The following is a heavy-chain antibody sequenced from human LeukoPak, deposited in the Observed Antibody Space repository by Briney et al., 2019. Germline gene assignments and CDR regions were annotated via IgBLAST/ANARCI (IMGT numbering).Heavy chain of an antibody. V-gene: IGHV1-24*01. Sequence: ASVKVSCKVSVHSLSELSIQWVRQAPGKGLECMGGFDPEEAKMVYAQNFQGRVTMTEDTSTQTAYMELSGLTSDDTAVYYCTTRSGDFWSGFANWGQGTLVTVSS. J-gene: IGHJ4*02. CDR3: TTRSGDFWSGFAN. CDR1: VHSLSELS. CDR2: FDPEEAKM. D-gene: IGHD3-3*01.